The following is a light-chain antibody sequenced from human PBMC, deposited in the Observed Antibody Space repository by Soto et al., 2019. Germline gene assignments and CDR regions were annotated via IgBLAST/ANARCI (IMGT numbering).Light chain of an antibody. CDR2: EGT. CDR3: SSHVGSFTFA. J-gene: IGLJ1*01. Sequence: QSALTQPASVSGSPGQSITISCTGTSSDVGSYNLVAWYQQHPGKAPKLIVYEGTKWPSGVSNRFSGSQSGSTASLTISGLQAEDEADYYCSSHVGSFTFAFGTGTKVTVL. V-gene: IGLV2-23*03. CDR1: SSDVGSYNL.